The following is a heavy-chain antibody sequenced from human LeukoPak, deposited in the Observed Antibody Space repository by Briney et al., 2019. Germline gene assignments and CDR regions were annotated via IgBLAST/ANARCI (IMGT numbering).Heavy chain of an antibody. D-gene: IGHD3-22*01. CDR2: ISGYNGNT. Sequence: ASVKVPCKASGYTFTSYGINWVRQAPGQGLEWMGWISGYNGNTNYAQKIQGRVTMTTDTSTSTAYMEPRSLRSEGTAVYYCASPVERVVASGPYYYYGMDVWGQGTTVTVSS. CDR3: ASPVERVVASGPYYYYGMDV. CDR1: GYTFTSYG. V-gene: IGHV1-18*01. J-gene: IGHJ6*02.